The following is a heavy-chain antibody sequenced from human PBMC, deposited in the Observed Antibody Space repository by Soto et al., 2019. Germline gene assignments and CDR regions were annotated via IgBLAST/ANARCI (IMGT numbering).Heavy chain of an antibody. Sequence: QVQVVQSGAEVKKPESSVKVSCKPSGGTFNTYTVNWVRLAPGHGLEWMGRFIPILDMANYAQKFQDRVTITADSSTFTAYVELNSLTSDDTAVYYCAITYCRDNSCPRDFDFWGPGTRVTVSS. D-gene: IGHD2-21*01. CDR1: GGTFNTYT. V-gene: IGHV1-69*02. J-gene: IGHJ4*02. CDR3: AITYCRDNSCPRDFDF. CDR2: FIPILDMA.